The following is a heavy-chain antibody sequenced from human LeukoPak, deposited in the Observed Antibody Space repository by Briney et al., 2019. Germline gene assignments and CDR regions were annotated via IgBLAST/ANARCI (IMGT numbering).Heavy chain of an antibody. CDR3: ARDLASGGYYYFDY. Sequence: PSETLSLTCTVSDYPISSGFYWGWIRQPPGKGLEWIGSIYHTGNTYYNASLKSRITISVDTSKNQFSLKLSSVTAADTAVYYCARDLASGGYYYFDYWGQGTLVTAS. D-gene: IGHD3-22*01. CDR1: DYPISSGFY. CDR2: IYHTGNT. J-gene: IGHJ4*02. V-gene: IGHV4-38-2*02.